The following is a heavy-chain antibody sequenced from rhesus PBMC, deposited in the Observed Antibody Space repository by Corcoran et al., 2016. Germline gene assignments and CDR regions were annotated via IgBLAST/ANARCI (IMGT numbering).Heavy chain of an antibody. CDR2: IGGRSCYT. J-gene: IGHJ5-1*01. Sequence: QVQLQESGPGLVKPSETLSLTCAVSGYSISSDYAWTWIRQPPGQGLEWIGYIGGRSCYTKYNPALKSRVTILKDRASSQFYLNLNSATAADTAVYYCVGDRPNLYNRFDVWGAGVLVTVSS. CDR1: GYSISSDYA. CDR3: VGDRPNLYNRFDV. V-gene: IGHV4-127*01.